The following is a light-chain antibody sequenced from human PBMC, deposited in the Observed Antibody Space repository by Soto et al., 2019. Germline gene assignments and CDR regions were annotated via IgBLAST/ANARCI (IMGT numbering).Light chain of an antibody. CDR3: SSYTSSSPLV. CDR2: EVS. J-gene: IGLJ1*01. V-gene: IGLV2-14*01. Sequence: QSALTQPASVSGAPGQSITISCTGTSSDVVGYVYVSWYQQHPGRAPKLMIYEVSNRPSGVSNRFSGSKSGNTASLTISGLQAEDEADYYCSSYTSSSPLVFGTGTKLTVL. CDR1: SSDVVGYVY.